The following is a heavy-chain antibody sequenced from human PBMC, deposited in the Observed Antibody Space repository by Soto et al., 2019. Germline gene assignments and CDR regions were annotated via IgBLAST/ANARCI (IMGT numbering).Heavy chain of an antibody. Sequence: SETLSLTCNASGGSITSSGSAWGWIRQSPGKGLEWIGTIDYSGNIYYIPSLKSRITISVDTSKNQISLRLSSVTAADTAVYYCARHIHNQGFEYYFDSWGQGTLVTVSS. J-gene: IGHJ4*02. CDR2: IDYSGNI. CDR1: GGSITSSGSA. CDR3: ARHIHNQGFEYYFDS. V-gene: IGHV4-39*01. D-gene: IGHD1-1*01.